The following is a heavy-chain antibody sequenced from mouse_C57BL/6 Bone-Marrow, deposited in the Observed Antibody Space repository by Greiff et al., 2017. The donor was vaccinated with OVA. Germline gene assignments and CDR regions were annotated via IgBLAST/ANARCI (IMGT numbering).Heavy chain of an antibody. CDR2: ISNGGGST. D-gene: IGHD2-5*01. V-gene: IGHV5-12*01. Sequence: DVMLVDSGGGLVQPGGSLKLSCAASGFTFSDYYMYWVRQTPEKRLEWVAYISNGGGSTYYPDTVKGRFTISRDNAKNTLYLQMSRLKSEDTAMYYCAREAYYSNLDYWGQGTTLTVSS. CDR1: GFTFSDYY. J-gene: IGHJ2*01. CDR3: AREAYYSNLDY.